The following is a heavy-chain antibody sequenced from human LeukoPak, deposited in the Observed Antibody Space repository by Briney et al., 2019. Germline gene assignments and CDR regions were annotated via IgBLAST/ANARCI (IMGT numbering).Heavy chain of an antibody. V-gene: IGHV3-73*01. J-gene: IGHJ3*02. Sequence: PGGSLRLSCAASGFTFSGSAVHWVRQASGKGLEWVGRMRTKANNYATAHAASVEGRFTISRDDSKNTAYLQMNSLRAEDTAVYYCARESGRYCSSTSCTGGHAFDIWGQGTMVTVSS. CDR3: ARESGRYCSSTSCTGGHAFDI. CDR2: MRTKANNYAT. D-gene: IGHD2-2*01. CDR1: GFTFSGSA.